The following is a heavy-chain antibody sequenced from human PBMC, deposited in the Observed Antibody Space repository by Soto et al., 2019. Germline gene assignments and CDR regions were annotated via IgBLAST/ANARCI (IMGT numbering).Heavy chain of an antibody. D-gene: IGHD3-3*01. CDR3: AREGRREWFTTRSSGRYGMDV. CDR2: IYYSGST. Sequence: QVQLQESGPGLVKPSQTLSLTCTVSGGSISSGTYYWSWVRQHPGKGLEWIGYIYYSGSTYSNPSLMSRVTISVDTAMNQFSLKLTSVTAADTAVYYCAREGRREWFTTRSSGRYGMDVWGQGTTVIVSS. CDR1: GGSISSGTYY. J-gene: IGHJ6*02. V-gene: IGHV4-31*03.